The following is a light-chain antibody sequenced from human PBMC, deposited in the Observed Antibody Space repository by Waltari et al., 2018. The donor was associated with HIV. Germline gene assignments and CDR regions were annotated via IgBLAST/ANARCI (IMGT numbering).Light chain of an antibody. CDR3: MLWHSSSWV. CDR1: SCVNVRSSR. J-gene: IGLJ3*02. V-gene: IGLV5-45*02. CDR2: YKSDSDK. Sequence: QAVLTQPSSLSASPGASASLTCTFRSCVNVRSSRVYWYKQTPGSPPQYLLRYKSDSDKQQGSGVPSRFSGSKDASANAAILVISGLQPEDEADYYCMLWHSSSWVFGGGTKLTVL.